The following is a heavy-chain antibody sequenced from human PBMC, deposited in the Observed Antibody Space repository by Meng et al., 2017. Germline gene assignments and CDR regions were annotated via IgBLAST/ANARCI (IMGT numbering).Heavy chain of an antibody. CDR2: IWYDGSNK. V-gene: IGHV3-33*01. CDR3: AREGYCSGGSCYSYYYYGMDV. CDR1: GFTFSSYG. D-gene: IGHD2-15*01. J-gene: IGHJ6*02. Sequence: GESLKISCAASGFTFSSYGMHWVRQAPGKGLEWVAVIWYDGSNKYYADSVKGRFTISRDNSKNTLYLQMNSLRAEDTAVYYCAREGYCSGGSCYSYYYYGMDVWGQGTTVTVSS.